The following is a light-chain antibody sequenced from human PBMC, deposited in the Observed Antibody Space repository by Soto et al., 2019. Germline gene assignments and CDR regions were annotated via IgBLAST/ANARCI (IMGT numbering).Light chain of an antibody. CDR2: DDD. Sequence: SYELTQPPSVSVAPGQTASINCGGNNLGSKSVHWYQQKPGQAPVLVVYDDDDRPSGIPERFSGSNSENTATLTINRVEAGDEADFYCQVWDSGSDLWVFGGGTKLTVL. CDR1: NLGSKS. V-gene: IGLV3-21*02. CDR3: QVWDSGSDLWV. J-gene: IGLJ3*02.